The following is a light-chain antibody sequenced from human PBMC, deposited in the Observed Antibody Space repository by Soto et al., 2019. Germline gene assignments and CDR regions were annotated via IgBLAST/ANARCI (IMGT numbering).Light chain of an antibody. CDR1: TNDVGGYNY. Sequence: QSVLTQPASVSGSPGQSITISCTGTTNDVGGYNYVSWYQQHPGKAPKLLIFEVSSRPSGVPNRFSGSKSGNTASLTISALQAEDEADYFCNSYSSSTSLPYVFGTGTKVTVL. CDR2: EVS. V-gene: IGLV2-14*01. J-gene: IGLJ1*01. CDR3: NSYSSSTSLPYV.